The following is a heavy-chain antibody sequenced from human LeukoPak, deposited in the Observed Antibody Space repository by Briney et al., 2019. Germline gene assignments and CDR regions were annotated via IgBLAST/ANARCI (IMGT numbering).Heavy chain of an antibody. D-gene: IGHD6-6*01. CDR1: GFTFSSYA. J-gene: IGHJ4*02. CDR2: ISYDGSNK. V-gene: IGHV3-30*04. CDR3: ASPRNILAAGPHFDH. Sequence: AGGSLRLSCAASGFTFSSYAMHWVRQAPGKGLEWVAVISYDGSNKYYADSVKGRFTISRDNSQNTLYLQMNSLRTEDTAVYYCASPRNILAAGPHFDHWGQGTLVTVSS.